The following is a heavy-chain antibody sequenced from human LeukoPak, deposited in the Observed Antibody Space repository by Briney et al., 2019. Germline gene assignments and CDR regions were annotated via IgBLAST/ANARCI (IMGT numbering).Heavy chain of an antibody. D-gene: IGHD6-13*01. CDR1: GFTFSDPY. CDR3: ARTAGHLDY. Sequence: GGSLRLSCEAPGFTFSDPYMSWIRQAPGKGLECLSYISGSGTDINYADSVRGRFTISRDNAKNLLYLQMNDLRLEDTAVYYCARTAGHLDYWGQGTLVTVSS. J-gene: IGHJ4*02. CDR2: ISGSGTDI. V-gene: IGHV3-11*04.